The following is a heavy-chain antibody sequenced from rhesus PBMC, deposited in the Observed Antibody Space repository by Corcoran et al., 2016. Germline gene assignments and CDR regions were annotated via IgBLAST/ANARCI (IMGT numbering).Heavy chain of an antibody. V-gene: IGHV1-198*02. Sequence: QVQLVQSGAEVKKPGASVKVSCKASGFTFGSYAISWVRQAPGQGLEWMGVINPLVGIKNYAVKFQGRVTITADTSTSTAYMELSSLRSEDTAVYYCALECTGSGCYAAFDYWGQGVLVTVSS. J-gene: IGHJ4*01. CDR2: INPLVGIK. CDR3: ALECTGSGCYAAFDY. CDR1: GFTFGSYA. D-gene: IGHD2-21*01.